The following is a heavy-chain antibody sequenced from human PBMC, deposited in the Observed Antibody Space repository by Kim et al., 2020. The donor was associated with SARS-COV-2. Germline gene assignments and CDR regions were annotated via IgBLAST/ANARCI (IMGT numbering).Heavy chain of an antibody. CDR3: ARLSITMVRGVIRWWFDP. Sequence: SETLSLTCTVSSGSISSYYWSWIRQPPGKGLEWIGYIYYSGSTNYNPSLKSRVTISVDTSKNQFSLKLSSVTAADTAVYYCARLSITMVRGVIRWWFDPWGPGTLVTVSS. CDR1: SGSISSYY. CDR2: IYYSGST. J-gene: IGHJ5*02. V-gene: IGHV4-59*08. D-gene: IGHD3-10*01.